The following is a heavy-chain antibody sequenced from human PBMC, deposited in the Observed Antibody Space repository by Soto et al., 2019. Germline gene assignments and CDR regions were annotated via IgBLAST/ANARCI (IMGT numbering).Heavy chain of an antibody. CDR1: GFTFTNYD. CDR3: ARELHGGSYGMDV. J-gene: IGHJ6*02. Sequence: EVQLVESGGGLVQPGGSLRLSCAASGFTFTNYDLHWVRQVTGKGLEWVSGITTAGDTYYPGSVKGRFTISREKTKNSCYLQMNRLSAGDTAVYYCARELHGGSYGMDVWGQGTTVTVSS. V-gene: IGHV3-13*01. CDR2: ITTAGDT.